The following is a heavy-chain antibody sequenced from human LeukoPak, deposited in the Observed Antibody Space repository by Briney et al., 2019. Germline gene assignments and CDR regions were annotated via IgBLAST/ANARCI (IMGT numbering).Heavy chain of an antibody. J-gene: IGHJ4*02. CDR2: INEHGGDM. Sequence: GGSLRLSCAASGFTFSSYWVSWVRQAPGKGLEWVANINEHGGDMYYVGSVKGRFTISRDNAKNSLYLQMNSLRADDTAVYYCARDLFTEGEDYWGQGTLVTVSS. D-gene: IGHD3-16*01. CDR3: ARDLFTEGEDY. CDR1: GFTFSSYW. V-gene: IGHV3-7*01.